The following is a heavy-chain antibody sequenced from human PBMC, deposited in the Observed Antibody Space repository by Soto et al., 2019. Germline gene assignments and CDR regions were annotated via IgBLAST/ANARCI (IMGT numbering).Heavy chain of an antibody. J-gene: IGHJ4*02. CDR3: VRDLDGSGSYYTDY. Sequence: EASVKVSCKASGYMFISYGINWVRQAPGQGLEWMGWISASNGNTKYAQNFQGRVTMTTDTSTSTAYMEMRSLRSDDTAVYYCVRDLDGSGSYYTDYWGPGTLVTVSS. D-gene: IGHD3-10*01. V-gene: IGHV1-18*01. CDR1: GYMFISYG. CDR2: ISASNGNT.